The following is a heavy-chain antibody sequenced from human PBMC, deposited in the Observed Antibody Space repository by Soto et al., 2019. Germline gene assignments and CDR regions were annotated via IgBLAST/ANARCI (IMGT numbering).Heavy chain of an antibody. D-gene: IGHD2-2*01. V-gene: IGHV4-31*03. CDR2: IYYSGST. J-gene: IGHJ3*02. CDR1: GGSIGSGGYY. CDR3: ARDRGAMNAFDI. Sequence: SETLSLTCTVSGGSIGSGGYYWSWIRQHPGKGLEWIGYIYYSGSTYYNPSLKSRVTISVDTSKNQFSLKLSSVTAADTAVYYCARDRGAMNAFDIWGQGTMVTVSS.